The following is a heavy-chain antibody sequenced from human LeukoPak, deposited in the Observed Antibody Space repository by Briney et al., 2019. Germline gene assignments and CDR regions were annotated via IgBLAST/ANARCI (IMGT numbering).Heavy chain of an antibody. CDR2: ISAYNGNT. V-gene: IGHV1-18*01. D-gene: IGHD2-15*01. CDR1: GYTFTSYG. Sequence: ASVKVSCKASGYTFTSYGISWVRQAPGQGLEWMGWISAYNGNTNYAQKLQGRVTMTTDTSTSTAYMELRSLRSDDTAVYYCARAYCSGGSCYSTLDWFDPWGQGTLVTVSS. J-gene: IGHJ5*02. CDR3: ARAYCSGGSCYSTLDWFDP.